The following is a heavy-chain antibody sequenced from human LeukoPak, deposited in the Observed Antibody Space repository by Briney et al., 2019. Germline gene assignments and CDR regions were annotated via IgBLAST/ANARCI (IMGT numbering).Heavy chain of an antibody. CDR2: INHSGST. CDR3: ARARRSYYGSGSYYPYFDY. CDR1: GGSISSGGYY. V-gene: IGHV4-30-2*01. J-gene: IGHJ4*02. Sequence: SQTLSLTCTVSGGSISSGGYYWSWIRQPPGKGLEWIGEINHSGSTNYNPSLKSRVTISVDTSKNQFSLKLSSVTAADTAVYYCARARRSYYGSGSYYPYFDYWGQGTLVTVSS. D-gene: IGHD3-10*01.